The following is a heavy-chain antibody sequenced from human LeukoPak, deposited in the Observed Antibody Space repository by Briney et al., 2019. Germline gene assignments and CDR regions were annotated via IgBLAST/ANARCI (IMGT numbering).Heavy chain of an antibody. D-gene: IGHD3-10*01. CDR3: ARESPVLLWFGGFDY. Sequence: TASETLSLTCTVSGGSISSGSYYWSWIRQPAGKGLEWIGRIYTSGSTNYNPSLKSRVTISVDTSKNQFSLKLSSVTAADTAVYYCARESPVLLWFGGFDYWGQGTLVTVSS. J-gene: IGHJ4*02. CDR1: GGSISSGSYY. V-gene: IGHV4-61*02. CDR2: IYTSGST.